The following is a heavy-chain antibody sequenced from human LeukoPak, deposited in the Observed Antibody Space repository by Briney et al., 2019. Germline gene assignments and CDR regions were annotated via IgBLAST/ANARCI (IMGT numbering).Heavy chain of an antibody. CDR3: ARVPEPRVATIPLLYYFDY. CDR2: ASSSSSTK. Sequence: PGGSLTLSCAASGYNISRYNMNWVRQAPGKGLEWVSYASSSSSTKYYAGSVKGRFTISRDNAKNSLYLQMNSLRDEDTAVYYCARVPEPRVATIPLLYYFDYWGQGTLATVSS. J-gene: IGHJ4*02. V-gene: IGHV3-48*02. D-gene: IGHD5-24*01. CDR1: GYNISRYN.